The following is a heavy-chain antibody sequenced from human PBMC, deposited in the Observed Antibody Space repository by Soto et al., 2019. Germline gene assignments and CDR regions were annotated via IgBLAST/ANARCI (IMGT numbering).Heavy chain of an antibody. V-gene: IGHV3-23*01. CDR1: GFTFSDFA. J-gene: IGHJ6*02. CDR3: AAPRDEYGSGVSWFTYGMDI. CDR2: LDGAGGST. D-gene: IGHD3-10*01. Sequence: PGGSLRLSCLASGFTFSDFAMTWVRHVPGRGLEWVASLDGAGGSTYSAESVRGRFSISRDNSQNTLFLQMKRLTVDDTAIYYCAAPRDEYGSGVSWFTYGMDIWGQGTTVTVSS.